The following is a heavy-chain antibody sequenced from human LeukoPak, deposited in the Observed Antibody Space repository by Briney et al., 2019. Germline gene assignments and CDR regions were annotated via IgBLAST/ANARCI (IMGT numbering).Heavy chain of an antibody. V-gene: IGHV3-23*01. D-gene: IGHD3-3*01. Sequence: GGSLRLSCAASGFTFSSYAMSWVRQAPGKGLEWVSAISGSGGSTYYADSVKGRFTISRDNSKNTLYLQMNSLRAEDTAVYYCAEDSEQYYDFWSAPIDYWGQGTLVTVSS. CDR2: ISGSGGST. CDR1: GFTFSSYA. J-gene: IGHJ4*02. CDR3: AEDSEQYYDFWSAPIDY.